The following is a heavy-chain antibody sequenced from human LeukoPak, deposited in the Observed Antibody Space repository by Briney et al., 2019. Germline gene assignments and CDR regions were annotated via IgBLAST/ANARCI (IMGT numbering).Heavy chain of an antibody. CDR3: AKESDVAAAGIDY. CDR1: GFIFSGYG. Sequence: PGGSLRLSCAASGFIFSGYGMHWVRQAPGKGLQWVTFIRYEGSNKYYADSVKGRFTISRDNSKNTLYLQMNSLRVEDTAVYYWAKESDVAAAGIDYWGQGTLVTVSS. D-gene: IGHD6-13*01. V-gene: IGHV3-30*02. J-gene: IGHJ4*02. CDR2: IRYEGSNK.